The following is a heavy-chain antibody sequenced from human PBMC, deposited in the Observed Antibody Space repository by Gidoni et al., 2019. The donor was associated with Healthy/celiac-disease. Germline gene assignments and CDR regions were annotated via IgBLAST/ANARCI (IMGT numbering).Heavy chain of an antibody. J-gene: IGHJ4*02. CDR1: GGSISSGDYY. D-gene: IGHD4-17*01. CDR2: IYYSGST. CDR3: ARVPGGYGDYGPAY. Sequence: QVQLQESGPGLVKPSQTLSLTCTVSGGSISSGDYYWSWIRQPPGKGLAWIGYIYYSGSTSSTPSLKIRVTISVDTSKNQFSLKLSSVTAADTAVYYCARVPGGYGDYGPAYWGQGTLVTVSS. V-gene: IGHV4-30-4*01.